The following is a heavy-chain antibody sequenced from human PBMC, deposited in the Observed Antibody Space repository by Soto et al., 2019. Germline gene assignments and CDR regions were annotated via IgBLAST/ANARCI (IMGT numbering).Heavy chain of an antibody. CDR3: ARWWSGSRQGFDP. CDR1: GGSISSGDYY. V-gene: IGHV4-31*03. D-gene: IGHD3-3*01. Sequence: QVQLQESGPGLVKPSQTLSLTCTVSGGSISSGDYYWSWIRQHPGKGLEWIGYIYYSGSTYYNPSHKCRVTISVDTSKNQFSLKLSSVPAADTAVYYCARWWSGSRQGFDPWGQGTLVTVSS. J-gene: IGHJ5*02. CDR2: IYYSGST.